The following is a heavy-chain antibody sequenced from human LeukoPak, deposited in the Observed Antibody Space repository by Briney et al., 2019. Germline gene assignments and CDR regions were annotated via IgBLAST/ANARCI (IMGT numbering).Heavy chain of an antibody. CDR3: ARAPITSPFYFDY. Sequence: GGSLRLSCTASGFAFYEHGMSWVRQVPGKGLEWVSGINWSGGSTGYADPLRGRFTISRDNAKNSLYLQMDSLRAEDTALYYCARAPITSPFYFDYWGQGTLVTVSS. J-gene: IGHJ4*02. V-gene: IGHV3-20*04. D-gene: IGHD2-2*01. CDR1: GFAFYEHG. CDR2: INWSGGST.